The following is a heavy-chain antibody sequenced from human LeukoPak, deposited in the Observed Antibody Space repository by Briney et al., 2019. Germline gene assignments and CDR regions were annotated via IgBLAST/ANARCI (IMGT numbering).Heavy chain of an antibody. CDR3: VRETFIAMVGSHALDI. CDR2: IYSDGRTT. D-gene: IGHD6-19*01. J-gene: IGHJ3*02. CDR1: GFTFSSSW. Sequence: GGSLRLSCVASGFTFSSSWMHWVRQAPGKGLVWVSRIYSDGRTTDYADSVRGRFTIYRDNAKNMLYLQMSGLNAEDTAVYYCVRETFIAMVGSHALDIWGQGTMVTVSS. V-gene: IGHV3-74*01.